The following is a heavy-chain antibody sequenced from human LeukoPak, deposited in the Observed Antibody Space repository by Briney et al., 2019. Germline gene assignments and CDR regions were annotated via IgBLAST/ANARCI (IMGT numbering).Heavy chain of an antibody. V-gene: IGHV3-23*01. J-gene: IGHJ6*02. CDR2: IGSGGNT. Sequence: GGSLRLSCAASGFTFSSYAMTWVRQAPGKGLEWVSTIGSGGNTYYADSVKGRFTISRDNSKNTLYLQMNSLRDEDTAVYYCAEGGSTAYHYYGMDVWGQGTTVTVSS. D-gene: IGHD4-11*01. CDR3: AEGGSTAYHYYGMDV. CDR1: GFTFSSYA.